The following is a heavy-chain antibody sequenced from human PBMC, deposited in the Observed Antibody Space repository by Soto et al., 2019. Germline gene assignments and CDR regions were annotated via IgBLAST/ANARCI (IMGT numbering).Heavy chain of an antibody. CDR1: GGSISSYY. V-gene: IGHV4-59*01. CDR3: ARDVGYCISTSCYSWFDP. Sequence: QVQLQESGPGLVKPSETLSLTCTVSGGSISSYYWSWIRQPPGKGLEWIGYIYYSGSTNYNPSLKRRVTISVDTSKNPFSLKLSSVTAADTAVYYCARDVGYCISTSCYSWFDPWGQGTLVTVSS. CDR2: IYYSGST. D-gene: IGHD2-2*02. J-gene: IGHJ5*02.